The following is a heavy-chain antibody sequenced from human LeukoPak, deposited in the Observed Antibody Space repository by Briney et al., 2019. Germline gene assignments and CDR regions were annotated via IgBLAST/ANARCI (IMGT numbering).Heavy chain of an antibody. Sequence: PSETLSLTCTVSGGSISSYYWSWIRQPPGKGLEWIGYIYYGGSTNYNPSLKSRVTISVDTSKNQFSLKLSSVTAADTAVYYCAREHGSGSYGWFDPWGQGTLVTVSS. J-gene: IGHJ5*02. V-gene: IGHV4-59*01. CDR2: IYYGGST. D-gene: IGHD3-10*01. CDR3: AREHGSGSYGWFDP. CDR1: GGSISSYY.